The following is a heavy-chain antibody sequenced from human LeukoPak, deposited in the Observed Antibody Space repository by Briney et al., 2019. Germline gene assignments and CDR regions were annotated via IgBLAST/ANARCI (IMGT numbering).Heavy chain of an antibody. CDR3: ASARDVVVTPTLEPDNWFDP. V-gene: IGHV4-39*01. CDR2: MFYSGIT. Sequence: SETLSLTCTVSGGSISSSNYYWGWIRQPPGKGLEWIGTMFYSGITYYNPSLKSRVTISVDTSKNQFSLKVSSVTASDTAVYHCASARDVVVTPTLEPDNWFDPWGQGTLVTVSS. J-gene: IGHJ5*02. CDR1: GGSISSSNYY. D-gene: IGHD2-21*02.